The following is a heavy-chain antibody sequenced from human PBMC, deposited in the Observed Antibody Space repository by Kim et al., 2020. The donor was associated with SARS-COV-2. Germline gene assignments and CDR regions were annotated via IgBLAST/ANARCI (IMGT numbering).Heavy chain of an antibody. CDR3: AREDYSRGFYQRGGGSQH. V-gene: IGHV4-59*02. Sequence: SETLSLTCSVSGGSVSTHYWSWIRQSPGKGLEWIGYMYYNGISDYQPSLKGRVSISVDTSKNQVSLTLSSVTAADTAVYYCAREDYSRGFYQRGGGSQHWGQGTLVTVSS. CDR2: MYYNGIS. CDR1: GGSVSTHY. D-gene: IGHD3-22*01. J-gene: IGHJ1*01.